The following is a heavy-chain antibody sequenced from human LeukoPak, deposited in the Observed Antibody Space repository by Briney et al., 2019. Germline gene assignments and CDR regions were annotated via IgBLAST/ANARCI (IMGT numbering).Heavy chain of an antibody. CDR2: IYYSGST. CDR1: GGSISSYY. V-gene: IGHV4-59*01. D-gene: IGHD5-12*01. J-gene: IGHJ4*01. CDR3: AREGGSPGYFDY. Sequence: KTSETLSLTCTVSGGSISSYYWSWIRQPPGKGLEWIGYIYYSGSTNYNPSLKSRVTISVDTSKNQFSLKLSSVTAADTAVYYCAREGGSPGYFDYWGHGTLVTVSS.